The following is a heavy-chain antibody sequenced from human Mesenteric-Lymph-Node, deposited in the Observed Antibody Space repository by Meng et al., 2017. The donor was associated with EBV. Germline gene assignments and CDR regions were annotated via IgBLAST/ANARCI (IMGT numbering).Heavy chain of an antibody. Sequence: QLQLVQSGSELKKPGAALKVSCKASGYTFTNYALTWVRQAPGQGLEWLGWINTNTGNPTYAPGFAGRYVFSLDTSVSTAYLQISSLKADDSAVYYCARDSEGNDLSFDYWGQGTLVTVSS. V-gene: IGHV7-4-1*02. CDR2: INTNTGNP. J-gene: IGHJ4*02. CDR3: ARDSEGNDLSFDY. CDR1: GYTFTNYA. D-gene: IGHD2-21*02.